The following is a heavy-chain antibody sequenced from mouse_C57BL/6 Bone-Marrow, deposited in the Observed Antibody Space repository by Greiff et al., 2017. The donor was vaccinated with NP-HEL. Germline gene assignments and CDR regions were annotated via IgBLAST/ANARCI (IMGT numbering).Heavy chain of an antibody. Sequence: EVQVVESGGGLVQPKGSLKLSCAASGFSFNTYAMNWVRQAPGKGLEWVARIRSKSNNYATYYADSVKDRFTISRDDSESMLYLQMNNLKTEDTAKYYCVKNDYDWFAYWGQGTLVTVSA. CDR3: VKNDYDWFAY. D-gene: IGHD2-4*01. CDR1: GFSFNTYA. CDR2: IRSKSNNYAT. V-gene: IGHV10-1*01. J-gene: IGHJ3*01.